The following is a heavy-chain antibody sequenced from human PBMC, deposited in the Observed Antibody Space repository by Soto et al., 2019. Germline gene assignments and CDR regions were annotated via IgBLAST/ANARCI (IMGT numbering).Heavy chain of an antibody. J-gene: IGHJ5*02. D-gene: IGHD3-10*01. V-gene: IGHV1-18*01. Sequence: QGQLMQSEAEVKKPGASMKVSCKASGYTFKSYGINWVRQAPGQGLEWMGWINAYDGSTNYVSKFHGRVTMTTDTPTTTAYMELRSLTLDDTAVYYCARLYFGDPWFDLWGQGTLITVSS. CDR2: INAYDGST. CDR1: GYTFKSYG. CDR3: ARLYFGDPWFDL.